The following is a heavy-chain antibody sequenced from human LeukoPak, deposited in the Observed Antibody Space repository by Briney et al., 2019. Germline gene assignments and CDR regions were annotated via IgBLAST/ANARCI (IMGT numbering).Heavy chain of an antibody. CDR1: GGSLNNDY. Sequence: SETLSLTCTVSGGSLNNDYFTWIRQPAGTGLEWIGRIHFGGTSNYNPLLGTGSPLSIDTPKKEISLTLSSVTAGDTALYYCGRDNASADKRGYGHFFYYMAKWGKGTTVIVSS. CDR2: IHFGGTS. D-gene: IGHD6-13*01. CDR3: GRDNASADKRGYGHFFYYMAK. V-gene: IGHV4-4*07. J-gene: IGHJ6*03.